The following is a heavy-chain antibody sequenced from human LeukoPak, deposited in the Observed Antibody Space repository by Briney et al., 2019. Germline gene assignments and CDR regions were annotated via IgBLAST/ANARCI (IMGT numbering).Heavy chain of an antibody. J-gene: IGHJ4*02. CDR2: ISAYNGNT. V-gene: IGHV1-18*01. D-gene: IGHD6-13*01. CDR1: GYTFTSYG. CDR3: AREGYSSSWYIPPFDY. Sequence: GASVKVSCKASGYTFTSYGIIWVRQAPGQGLEWMGWISAYNGNTDYAQKLQGRVTMTTDTSTSTAYMELRSLRSDDTAVYYCAREGYSSSWYIPPFDYWGQGTLVTVSS.